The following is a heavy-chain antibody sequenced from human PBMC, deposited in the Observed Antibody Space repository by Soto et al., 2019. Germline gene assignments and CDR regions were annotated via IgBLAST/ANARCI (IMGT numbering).Heavy chain of an antibody. CDR1: GFTFSHAW. V-gene: IGHV3-15*07. J-gene: IGHJ3*02. D-gene: IGHD2-15*01. Sequence: EVQLVESGGGLVKPGGSLRLSCTASGFTFSHAWMNWVRQAPGKGLEWVGRIRNKGDGGTPDYAAPVKGRFSISRDDSKNTLYLQMNSLKTEDTAVYYCTTDLSARCRGGSCRDAFDIWGRGTMVTVSS. CDR2: IRNKGDGGTP. CDR3: TTDLSARCRGGSCRDAFDI.